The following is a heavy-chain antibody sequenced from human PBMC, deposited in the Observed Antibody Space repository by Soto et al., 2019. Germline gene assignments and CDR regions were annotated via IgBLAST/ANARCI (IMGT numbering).Heavy chain of an antibody. J-gene: IGHJ4*02. CDR2: IYYNGNT. D-gene: IGHD3-22*01. Sequence: PSETLSLTCTVSGGSISSGGYYWSWIRQHPGKGLEWIGSIYYNGNTYYNPSLKSRITISLDTSRNQFSLKLSSVTAADTAVYYCARLFYYDTSGSYYYFDYWGQGTLVTAPQ. V-gene: IGHV4-31*03. CDR3: ARLFYYDTSGSYYYFDY. CDR1: GGSISSGGYY.